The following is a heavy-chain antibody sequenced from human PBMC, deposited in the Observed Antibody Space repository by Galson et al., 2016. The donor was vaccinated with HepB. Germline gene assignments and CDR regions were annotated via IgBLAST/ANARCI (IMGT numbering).Heavy chain of an antibody. V-gene: IGHV4-61*08. J-gene: IGHJ2*01. Sequence: SETLSLTCTVSGASVNSGDYYWTWIRQPPGKRLEWIGNIYYSGSSSYNPSLKSRVTISLDTSKNQFSLRLSTVTAADTAVYFCATLAVGHGGTGPSSRARLSHSNTQPCLQISDCSATCRVCSRTCLW. CDR1: GASVNSGDYY. CDR3: ATLAVGHGGTGPSSRARLSHSNTQPCLQISDCSATCRVCSRTCL. D-gene: IGHD2-21*02. CDR2: IYYSGSS.